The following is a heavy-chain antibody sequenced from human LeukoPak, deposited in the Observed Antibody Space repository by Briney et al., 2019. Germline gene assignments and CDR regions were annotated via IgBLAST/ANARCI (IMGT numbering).Heavy chain of an antibody. CDR2: LYSGGYT. CDR1: GFTVSSSY. CDR3: ARQVRGDGRGGFDP. J-gene: IGHJ5*02. Sequence: GGSLGLSCAVSGFTVSSSYMSWIRQAPGKGLEWVSVLYSGGYTYYADSVKGRFTISRDNSKNTLNLQMDSLRAEDTAVYYCARQVRGDGRGGFDPWGQGTLVTVSS. V-gene: IGHV3-66*04. D-gene: IGHD2-21*02.